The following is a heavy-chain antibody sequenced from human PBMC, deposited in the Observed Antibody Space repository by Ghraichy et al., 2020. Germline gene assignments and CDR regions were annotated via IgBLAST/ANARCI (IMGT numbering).Heavy chain of an antibody. CDR2: ISGSGGST. CDR3: AKGPLTSGYDWDLLFHAFDI. D-gene: IGHD5-12*01. Sequence: GGSLRLSCAASGFTFSSYAMSWVRQAPGKGLEWVSAISGSGGSTYYADSVKGRFTISRDNSKNTLYLQMNSLRAEDTAVYYCAKGPLTSGYDWDLLFHAFDIWGQGTMVTVSS. V-gene: IGHV3-23*01. CDR1: GFTFSSYA. J-gene: IGHJ3*02.